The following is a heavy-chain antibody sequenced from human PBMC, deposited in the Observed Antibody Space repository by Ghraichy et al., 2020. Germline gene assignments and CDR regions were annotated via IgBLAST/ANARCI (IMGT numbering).Heavy chain of an antibody. Sequence: GGSLRLSCAASGFTFSSYAMAWVRQSPGRELEWVSAISPSGHASQYADSMKGRFTIARDNSRNTLYLQMSSLRAEDTAVYHCARSRQIQLVAGGRDLDPWGQGTLVTVSS. V-gene: IGHV3-23*01. J-gene: IGHJ5*02. CDR1: GFTFSSYA. CDR3: ARSRQIQLVAGGRDLDP. CDR2: ISPSGHAS. D-gene: IGHD5-12*01.